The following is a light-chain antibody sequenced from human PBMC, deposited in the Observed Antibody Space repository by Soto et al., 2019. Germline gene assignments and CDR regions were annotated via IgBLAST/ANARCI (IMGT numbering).Light chain of an antibody. CDR1: QSVSSN. J-gene: IGKJ1*01. V-gene: IGKV3-15*01. CDR2: GAS. CDR3: QQYNNWPPRWT. Sequence: EIVMTQSPATLSVSPGERATLSCRASQSVSSNLAWYQQKPGQAPRLLIYGASTRATGIPARFSGSGSGIEFILTFSCFLSEYFAVYYCQQYNNWPPRWTFGQGTKVDIK.